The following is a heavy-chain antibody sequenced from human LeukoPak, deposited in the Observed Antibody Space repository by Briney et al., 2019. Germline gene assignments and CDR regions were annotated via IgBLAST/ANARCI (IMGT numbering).Heavy chain of an antibody. J-gene: IGHJ4*02. CDR1: GDSVSSKSVA. CDR2: TYYRSKWYN. CDR3: AHASGYFDY. D-gene: IGHD2-15*01. V-gene: IGHV6-1*01. Sequence: SQTLSLTCAISGDSVSSKSVAWNWIRQSPSRGLEWLGRTYYRSKWYNEYAVPVKSRITINPDTSKNQFSLQLNSVTPEDTAVYYCAHASGYFDYWGQGTLVTVSP.